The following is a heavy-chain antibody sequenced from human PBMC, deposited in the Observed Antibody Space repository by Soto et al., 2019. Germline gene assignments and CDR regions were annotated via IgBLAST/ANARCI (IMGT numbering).Heavy chain of an antibody. CDR2: IWHDGSNK. V-gene: IGHV3-33*01. CDR1: GFTFSAYG. CDR3: AGDGPRYGPLVGGAMGLFAY. D-gene: IGHD3-10*01. Sequence: QVHLVESGGGVVQPGTSLRLSCAASGFTFSAYGFHWVRQAPGKGLEWVALIWHDGSNKYYADSVKGRFTISRDNSMRTGYLQRGGLRAEDTAVYYCAGDGPRYGPLVGGAMGLFAYWGQGILVTVS. J-gene: IGHJ4*02.